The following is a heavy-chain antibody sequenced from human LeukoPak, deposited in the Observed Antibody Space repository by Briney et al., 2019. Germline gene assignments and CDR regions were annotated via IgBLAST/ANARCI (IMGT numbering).Heavy chain of an antibody. CDR1: GGSISSGDFY. CDR3: ARYAAYDSRGNYFDY. CDR2: IYYSGST. D-gene: IGHD3-22*01. J-gene: IGHJ4*02. Sequence: SQTLSLTCTVSGGSISSGDFYWSWIRQPPGKGLEWIGYIYYSGSTYYNPSLNSRLTISVDTSKNQFSLKLSSVTAADTAVHYCARYAAYDSRGNYFDYWGQGTLVVVSS. V-gene: IGHV4-30-4*08.